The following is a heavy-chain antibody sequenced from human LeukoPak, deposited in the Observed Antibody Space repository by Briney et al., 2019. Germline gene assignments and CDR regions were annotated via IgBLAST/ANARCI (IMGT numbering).Heavy chain of an antibody. CDR1: GGTFSSYA. D-gene: IGHD6-13*01. Sequence: SVKVSCKASGGTFSSYAISWVRQAPGQGLEWMGRIIPILGVANYAQKFQGRVTITADKSTSTAYMELSSLRSEDTAVYYCASADRAAAGTFDYWGQGTLVTVSS. V-gene: IGHV1-69*04. CDR2: IIPILGVA. CDR3: ASADRAAAGTFDY. J-gene: IGHJ4*02.